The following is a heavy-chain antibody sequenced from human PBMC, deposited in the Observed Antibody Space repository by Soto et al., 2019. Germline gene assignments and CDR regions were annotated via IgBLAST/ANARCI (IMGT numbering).Heavy chain of an antibody. CDR2: IYYSGST. CDR1: GGSISSYY. V-gene: IGHV4-59*01. J-gene: IGHJ5*02. Sequence: SETLSLTCTVSGGSISSYYWSWIRQPPGKGLEWIGYIYYSGSTNYNPSLKSRVTISVDTSKNQFSLKLSSVTAADTAVYYCARQWAAADNWFEPWGQGTLVTVSS. D-gene: IGHD2-2*01. CDR3: ARQWAAADNWFEP.